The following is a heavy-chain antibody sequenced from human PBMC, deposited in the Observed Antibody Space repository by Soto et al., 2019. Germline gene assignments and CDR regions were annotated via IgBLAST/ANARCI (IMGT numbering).Heavy chain of an antibody. CDR3: ARSVEGHFDY. V-gene: IGHV3-48*02. J-gene: IGHJ4*02. CDR2: ITSDTNTI. CDR1: GFRFNIYS. Sequence: EVQLVESGGGLVQPGGSLRLTCVASGFRFNIYSMNWIRQAPGKGLEWSSYITSDTNTIKYADSVKGRFTISRDNVKNLVYLQMNSLRDEDTAVYFCARSVEGHFDYWGQGVVVTVSS. D-gene: IGHD6-19*01.